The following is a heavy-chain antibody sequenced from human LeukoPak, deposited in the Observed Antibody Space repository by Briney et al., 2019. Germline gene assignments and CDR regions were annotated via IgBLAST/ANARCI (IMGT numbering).Heavy chain of an antibody. J-gene: IGHJ4*02. D-gene: IGHD4-17*01. CDR2: INGDGTSTST. CDR3: ARDRDYGAPDY. CDR1: GFTFSTYW. Sequence: GSLRLSCAASGFTFSTYWMHWVRQAPGKGLVWVSRINGDGTSTSTSYADSLKGRFTISRDNAKNTLYLHMNTLRAEDTAVYYCARDRDYGAPDYWGQGSLVSVSS. V-gene: IGHV3-74*01.